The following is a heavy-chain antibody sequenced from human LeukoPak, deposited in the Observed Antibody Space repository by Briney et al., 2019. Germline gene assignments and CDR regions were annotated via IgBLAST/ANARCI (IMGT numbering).Heavy chain of an antibody. D-gene: IGHD3-22*01. Sequence: PGGSLRLSCAASGFTFSSYEMNWVRQAPGKGLEWVSYISSSGSTIYYADSVKGRFTISRDNAKNSLYLQMNGLRAEDTAVYYCARDKASAHYDSSGYAGYWGQGTLVTVSS. CDR2: ISSSGSTI. CDR1: GFTFSSYE. V-gene: IGHV3-48*03. CDR3: ARDKASAHYDSSGYAGY. J-gene: IGHJ4*02.